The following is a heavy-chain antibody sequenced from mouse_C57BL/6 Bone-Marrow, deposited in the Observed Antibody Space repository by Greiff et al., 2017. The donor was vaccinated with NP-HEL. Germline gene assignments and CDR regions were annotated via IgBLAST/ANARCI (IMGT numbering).Heavy chain of an antibody. CDR2: INPYNGGT. CDR3: ARWSSGYVRGYFDY. J-gene: IGHJ2*01. CDR1: GYTFTDYY. V-gene: IGHV1-19*01. D-gene: IGHD3-2*02. Sequence: EVQLQQSGPVLVKPGASVKMSCKASGYTFTDYYMNWVKQSHGKSLEWIGVINPYNGGTSYNQKFKGKATLTVDKSSSTAYMELNSLTSGDSAVYYCARWSSGYVRGYFDYWGQGTTLTVSS.